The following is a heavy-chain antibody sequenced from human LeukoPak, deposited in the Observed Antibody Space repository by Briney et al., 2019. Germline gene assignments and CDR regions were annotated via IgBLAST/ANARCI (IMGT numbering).Heavy chain of an antibody. D-gene: IGHD3-10*01. CDR3: ARSSMVRGIIITGKFDY. J-gene: IGHJ4*02. CDR1: GYTFTSYG. Sequence: GASVKVSCKASGYTFTSYGISWVRQAPGQGLEWMGWISGYNGNTNYAQNLQGRVTVTTDTSTSTAYMELRSLRSDDTAVYYCARSSMVRGIIITGKFDYWGQGTLVTVSS. V-gene: IGHV1-18*04. CDR2: ISGYNGNT.